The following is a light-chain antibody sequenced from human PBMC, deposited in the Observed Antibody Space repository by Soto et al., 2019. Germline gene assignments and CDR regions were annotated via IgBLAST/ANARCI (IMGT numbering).Light chain of an antibody. J-gene: IGKJ4*01. CDR3: QQSYSTPLT. CDR2: AAS. Sequence: DIQMTQSPSYLSASIGDRVTITCQASRHVGNYVNWYQQKPGKAPKLLIYAASSLQSGVPSRFSGSGSGTDFTLTISSLQPEDFATYYCQQSYSTPLTFGGGTKVDIK. CDR1: RHVGNY. V-gene: IGKV1-39*01.